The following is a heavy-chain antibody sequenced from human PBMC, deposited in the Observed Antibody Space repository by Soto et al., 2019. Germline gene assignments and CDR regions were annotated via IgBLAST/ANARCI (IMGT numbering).Heavy chain of an antibody. Sequence: PVGSLRLSCAASGLTFSNYWMNWVRQAPGKGLEWVANIKQDGSAKYYLDSVKGRFTISRDNAKNSLYLQMNSLRADDTAVYYCATDGAKFYGMDVWGHGTTVTVSS. D-gene: IGHD3-16*01. CDR3: ATDGAKFYGMDV. CDR2: IKQDGSAK. CDR1: GLTFSNYW. V-gene: IGHV3-7*03. J-gene: IGHJ6*02.